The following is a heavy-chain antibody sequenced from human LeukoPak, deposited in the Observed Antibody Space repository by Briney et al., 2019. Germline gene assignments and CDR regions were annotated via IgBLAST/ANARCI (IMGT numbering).Heavy chain of an antibody. D-gene: IGHD6-19*01. CDR1: GFTFSSYA. Sequence: HPGGSLRLSCSASGFTFSSYAMHWVRQAPGKGLEYVSAISSNGGSTYYADSVKGRFTISRDNSKNTLYLQMSSLRAEDTAVYYCVKLYSSGWYYFDYWGQGTLVTVSS. CDR3: VKLYSSGWYYFDY. V-gene: IGHV3-64D*06. CDR2: ISSNGGST. J-gene: IGHJ4*02.